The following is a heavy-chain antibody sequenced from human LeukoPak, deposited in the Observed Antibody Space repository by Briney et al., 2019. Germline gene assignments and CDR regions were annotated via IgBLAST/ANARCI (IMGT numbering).Heavy chain of an antibody. CDR2: IYHSGST. J-gene: IGHJ4*02. Sequence: PSETLSLTCTVSGYSISSGYYWGWIRQPPGKGLEWIGSIYHSGSTYYNPSLKSRVTISVDTSKNQFSLKLSSVTAADTAVYYCARLRYYDSSGPFDYWGQGTLVTVSS. V-gene: IGHV4-38-2*02. D-gene: IGHD3-22*01. CDR3: ARLRYYDSSGPFDY. CDR1: GYSISSGYY.